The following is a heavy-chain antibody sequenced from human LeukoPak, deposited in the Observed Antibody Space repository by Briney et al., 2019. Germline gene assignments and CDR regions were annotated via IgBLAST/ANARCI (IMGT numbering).Heavy chain of an antibody. CDR3: AGYAGAYYYDSSGLFDY. CDR2: IYYSGST. D-gene: IGHD3-22*01. V-gene: IGHV4-59*13. CDR1: GGSISSYY. J-gene: IGHJ4*02. Sequence: PSETLSLTCTVSGGSISSYYWSWIRQPPGKGLEWIGYIYYSGSTNYNPSLKSRVTISVDTFKNQFSLKLSSVTAADTAVYYCAGYAGAYYYDSSGLFDYWGQGTLVTVSS.